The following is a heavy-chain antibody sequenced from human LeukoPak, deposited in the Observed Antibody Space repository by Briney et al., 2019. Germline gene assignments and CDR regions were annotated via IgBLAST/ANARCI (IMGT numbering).Heavy chain of an antibody. Sequence: ASVKVSCKASGYTFTGYYMHWVRQAPGQRLEWMGWINPNSGGTNYAQKFQGRVTMTRDTSISTAYMELSRLRSDDTAVYYCARVDSRQYYYYYYYMDVWGKGTTVTVSS. V-gene: IGHV1-2*02. CDR3: ARVDSRQYYYYYYYMDV. CDR2: INPNSGGT. CDR1: GYTFTGYY. J-gene: IGHJ6*03. D-gene: IGHD6-13*01.